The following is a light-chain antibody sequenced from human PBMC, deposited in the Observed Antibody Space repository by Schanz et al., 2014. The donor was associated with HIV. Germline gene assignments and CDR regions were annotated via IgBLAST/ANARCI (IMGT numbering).Light chain of an antibody. CDR3: QQRSTWPRLT. J-gene: IGKJ4*01. CDR2: GAS. CDR1: QRLSSSY. V-gene: IGKV3D-20*02. Sequence: EIVLTQSPATLSLSPGGRATLSCGASQRLSSSYLAWYQQKPGQSPRLLIYGASKRATGIPPRFSGSGSGTDFTLAIGRLEPDDFAVYYCQQRSTWPRLTFGGGTKVEI.